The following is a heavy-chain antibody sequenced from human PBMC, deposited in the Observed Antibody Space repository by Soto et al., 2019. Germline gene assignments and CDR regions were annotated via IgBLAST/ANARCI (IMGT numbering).Heavy chain of an antibody. CDR2: ISYDGSNK. V-gene: IGHV3-30*03. Sequence: SLRLSCAASGFTFSSYGMHWVRQAPGKGLEWVAVISYDGSNKYYADSVKGRFTISRDNSKNTLYLQINSLGAEDTAVYYCRVWIGELSTDYWGQGTLVTVSS. CDR3: RVWIGELSTDY. D-gene: IGHD3-10*01. J-gene: IGHJ4*02. CDR1: GFTFSSYG.